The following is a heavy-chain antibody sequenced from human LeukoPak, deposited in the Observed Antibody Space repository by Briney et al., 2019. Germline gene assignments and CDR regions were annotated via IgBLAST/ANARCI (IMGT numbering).Heavy chain of an antibody. CDR1: GGSISSSSYY. V-gene: IGHV4-39*07. Sequence: SETLSLTCTVSGGSISSSSYYWGWIRQPPGKGLEWIGSIYYSGSTYYNPSLKSRVTISVDASKNQFSLKLSSVTAADTAVYYCARVRYYDKGDDYWGQGTLVTVSS. J-gene: IGHJ4*02. CDR3: ARVRYYDKGDDY. CDR2: IYYSGST. D-gene: IGHD3-22*01.